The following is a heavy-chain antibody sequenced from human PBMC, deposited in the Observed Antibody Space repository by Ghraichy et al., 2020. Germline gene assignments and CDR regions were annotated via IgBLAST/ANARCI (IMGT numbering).Heavy chain of an antibody. V-gene: IGHV4-34*01. CDR1: GGSFSGYY. CDR2: INHSGST. D-gene: IGHD3-3*01. J-gene: IGHJ6*03. Sequence: SETLSLTCAVYGGSFSGYYWSWIRQPPGKGLEWIGEINHSGSTNYNPSLKSRVTISVDTSKNQFSLKLSSVTAADTAVYYCARGRSLRRYDFWSGYRTYYYYYMDVWGKGTTVTVSS. CDR3: ARGRSLRRYDFWSGYRTYYYYYMDV.